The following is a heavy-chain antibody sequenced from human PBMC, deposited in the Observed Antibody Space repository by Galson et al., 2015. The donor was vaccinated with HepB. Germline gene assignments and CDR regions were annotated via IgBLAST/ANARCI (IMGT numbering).Heavy chain of an antibody. CDR3: AAYYDYIWGSYRPSFDI. CDR2: ISGSGGST. Sequence: SLRLSCAASGFTFSSYAMSWVRQAPGKGLEWVSAISGSGGSTYYADSVKGRFTISRDNSKNTLYLQMNSLRAEDTAVYYCAAYYDYIWGSYRPSFDIWGQGTMVTVSS. CDR1: GFTFSSYA. J-gene: IGHJ3*02. D-gene: IGHD3-16*02. V-gene: IGHV3-23*01.